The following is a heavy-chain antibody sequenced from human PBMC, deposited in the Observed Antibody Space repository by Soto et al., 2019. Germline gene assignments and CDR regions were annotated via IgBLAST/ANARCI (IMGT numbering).Heavy chain of an antibody. J-gene: IGHJ4*02. CDR3: ARGTPDYYDSSGYYRFDY. V-gene: IGHV5-51*01. D-gene: IGHD3-22*01. Sequence: PGESLKISCKGSGYSFTSYWIGWVRQMPGKGLEWMGIIYPGDSDTRYSPSFQGQVTISADKSISTAYLQWSSPKASDTAMYYCARGTPDYYDSSGYYRFDYWGQGTLVTVSS. CDR2: IYPGDSDT. CDR1: GYSFTSYW.